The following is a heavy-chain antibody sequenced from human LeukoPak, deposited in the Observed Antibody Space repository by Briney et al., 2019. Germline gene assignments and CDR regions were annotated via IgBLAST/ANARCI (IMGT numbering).Heavy chain of an antibody. CDR3: ARIKQLAPFDY. D-gene: IGHD6-13*01. CDR2: ISSSYI. CDR1: GFTFSSYA. J-gene: IGHJ4*02. Sequence: GGSLRLSCAASGFTFSSYAMSWVRQAPGKGLEWVSTISSSYIYYADSVKGRFTISRDNAKNSLYLQMNSLRAEDAAVYYCARIKQLAPFDYWGQGTLVTVSS. V-gene: IGHV3-21*01.